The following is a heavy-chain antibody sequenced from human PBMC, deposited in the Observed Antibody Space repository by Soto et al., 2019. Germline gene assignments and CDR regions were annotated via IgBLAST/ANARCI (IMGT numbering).Heavy chain of an antibody. D-gene: IGHD2-8*01. V-gene: IGHV4-30-4*01. Sequence: NPSETLSLTCTVSGGSISSGDYYWSWIRQPPGKGLEWIGYIYYSGSTYYNPSLKSRVTISVDTSKNQFSLKLSSVTAADTAVYYCARDGNGYAFDIWGQGTMVTVSS. CDR2: IYYSGST. CDR1: GGSISSGDYY. CDR3: ARDGNGYAFDI. J-gene: IGHJ3*02.